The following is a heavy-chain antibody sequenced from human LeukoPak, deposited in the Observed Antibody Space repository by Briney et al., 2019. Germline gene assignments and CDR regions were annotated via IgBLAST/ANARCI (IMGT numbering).Heavy chain of an antibody. CDR3: ARGGNYWPQWWFDP. Sequence: SETLSFTCAVYGGSFSGYYWSWIRQPPGKGLEWIGYIYYTGSTSYNPSLKSRVTMSLDASKNQFSLELNSVTPADTAVYYCARGGNYWPQWWFDPWGRGTLVSVSS. D-gene: IGHD1-26*01. J-gene: IGHJ5*02. CDR1: GGSFSGYY. V-gene: IGHV4-59*01. CDR2: IYYTGST.